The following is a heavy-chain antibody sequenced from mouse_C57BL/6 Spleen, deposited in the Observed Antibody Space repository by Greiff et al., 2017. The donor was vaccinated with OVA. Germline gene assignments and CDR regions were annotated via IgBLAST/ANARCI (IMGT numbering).Heavy chain of an antibody. D-gene: IGHD4-1*01. V-gene: IGHV8-12*01. CDR2: IYWDDVK. CDR1: GFSLSTSGMG. CDR3: ARRGNWDWYFGV. J-gene: IGHJ1*03. Sequence: QVTLKECGPGILQSSQTLSLTCSFSGFSLSTSGMGVSWIRQPSGKGLEWLAHIYWDDVKSYNPSLKSRLTISKDTSRNQVFLKITSVDTAATATYYCARRGNWDWYFGVWGTGTTVTVSS.